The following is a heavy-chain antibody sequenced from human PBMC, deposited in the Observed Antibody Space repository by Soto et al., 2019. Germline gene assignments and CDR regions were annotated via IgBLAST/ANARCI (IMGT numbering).Heavy chain of an antibody. CDR2: ISSSSSYT. D-gene: IGHD6-19*01. V-gene: IGHV3-11*06. CDR1: GFTFSDYY. CDR3: ARSPRGSGWYVWFDP. Sequence: QVQLVESGGGLVKPGGSLRLSCAASGFTFSDYYMSWIRQAPGKGLEWVSYISSSSSYTNYADSVKGRFTISRDNAKNSLYLQMNSLRAEDTAVYYCARSPRGSGWYVWFDPWGQGTLVTVSS. J-gene: IGHJ5*02.